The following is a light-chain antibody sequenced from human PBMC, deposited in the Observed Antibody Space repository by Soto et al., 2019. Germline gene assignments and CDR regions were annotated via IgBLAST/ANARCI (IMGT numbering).Light chain of an antibody. CDR1: QSISNY. Sequence: DIQMTQSPSSLSASVGDRVTITCRANQSISNYLNWYQQKPGTAPKFLIYAASSLQSGVPSRFSGSGSGTDFTLTISSLQPEDFATYYCQQSYSTSITFGQGTRLEIK. CDR2: AAS. CDR3: QQSYSTSIT. V-gene: IGKV1-39*01. J-gene: IGKJ5*01.